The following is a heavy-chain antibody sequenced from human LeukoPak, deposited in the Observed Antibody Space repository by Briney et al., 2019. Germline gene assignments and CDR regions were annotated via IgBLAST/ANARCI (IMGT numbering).Heavy chain of an antibody. CDR2: INQDGSEK. CDR1: GFNFGAYW. D-gene: IGHD3-22*01. CDR3: ARVRDYYDSSWFDP. J-gene: IGHJ5*02. V-gene: IGHV3-7*01. Sequence: GGSPRLSCAASGFNFGAYWMTWVRQAPGKGLEWVANINQDGSEKQYVDSVKGRFTISRDSAKNSLYLQMESLRAEDTAVYYCARVRDYYDSSWFDPWGQGTLVTVSS.